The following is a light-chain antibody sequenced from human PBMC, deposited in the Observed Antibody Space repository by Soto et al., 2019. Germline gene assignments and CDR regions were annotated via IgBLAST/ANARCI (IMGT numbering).Light chain of an antibody. CDR2: AAS. Sequence: DIQLTQSPSFLSASVGDRVTITCRASQDISTYLAWYHQKPGKAPKGLITAASSSQSGVPSRFSGSGSGTEFTLTISSLQPEDFATYYCQQLNSYPLTFGGGTKVEIK. J-gene: IGKJ4*01. CDR1: QDISTY. CDR3: QQLNSYPLT. V-gene: IGKV1-9*01.